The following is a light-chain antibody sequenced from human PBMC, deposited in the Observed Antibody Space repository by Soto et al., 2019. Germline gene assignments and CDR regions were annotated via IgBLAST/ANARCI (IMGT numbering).Light chain of an antibody. J-gene: IGLJ2*01. V-gene: IGLV2-14*03. CDR3: SSYTTINTVVL. Sequence: QSALTQPASVSGSPGQSITISCTGTTSDIGAYNYVSWYQHHPGKAPKLLIYDVTDRPSGVSDRFSGSKSGNMASLTISGLQAEDEADYFCSSYTTINTVVLFGGGTKLTVL. CDR1: TSDIGAYNY. CDR2: DVT.